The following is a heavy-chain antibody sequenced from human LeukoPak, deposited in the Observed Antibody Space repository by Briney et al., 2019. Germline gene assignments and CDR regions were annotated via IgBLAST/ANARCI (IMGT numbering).Heavy chain of an antibody. CDR3: AMSTVDTVMVVRNY. CDR1: GGSFNNYY. J-gene: IGHJ4*02. D-gene: IGHD5-18*01. V-gene: IGHV4-34*01. Sequence: SETLSLTCAVYGGSFNNYYWGWIRQPPGKRLEWIGEINHSGSTNYNPSLKSRVTISVDTSKNQFSLKLTSVTAADTAVYYCAMSTVDTVMVVRNYWGQGPLVTVSS. CDR2: INHSGST.